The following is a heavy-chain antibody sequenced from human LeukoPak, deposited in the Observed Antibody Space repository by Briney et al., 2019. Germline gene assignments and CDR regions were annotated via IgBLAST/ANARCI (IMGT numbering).Heavy chain of an antibody. Sequence: GGSLRLSRAASGFIFSTYSMNWVRQAPGKGLEWVSFISSSGDYIYYAESVKGRFTISRDNAKNSVYLQMNTLRAEDTAVYYCARVDSSGWRYYFDYWGQGTLVTVSS. V-gene: IGHV3-21*01. CDR1: GFIFSTYS. CDR3: ARVDSSGWRYYFDY. CDR2: ISSSGDYI. D-gene: IGHD6-19*01. J-gene: IGHJ4*02.